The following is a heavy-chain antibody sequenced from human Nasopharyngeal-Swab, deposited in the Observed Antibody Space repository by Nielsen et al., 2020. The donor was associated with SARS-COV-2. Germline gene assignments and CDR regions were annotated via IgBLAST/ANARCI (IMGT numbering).Heavy chain of an antibody. V-gene: IGHV1-69*13. Sequence: SVKVSCKASGGTFSSYAISWVRQAPGQGLEWMGGIIPIFGTANYAQKFQGRVTITADESTSTAYMELSSLRSEDTAVYYCAVGATGYYYMDVCGKGTTVTVSS. CDR3: AVGATGYYYMDV. CDR2: IIPIFGTA. D-gene: IGHD1-26*01. CDR1: GGTFSSYA. J-gene: IGHJ6*03.